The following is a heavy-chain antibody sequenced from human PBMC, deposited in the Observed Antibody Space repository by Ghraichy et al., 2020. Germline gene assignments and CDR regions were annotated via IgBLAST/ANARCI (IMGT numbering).Heavy chain of an antibody. CDR3: ARLKVALDAFDI. CDR2: IYYSGST. Sequence: SETLSLTCTVSGGSISSSDYYWGWIRQPPGKGLEWIGNIYYSGSTYYNPSVKSRVTISVDTSKNQFSLKLSSVTAADTAVYYCARLKVALDAFDIWGQGTMVTVSS. CDR1: GGSISSSDYY. D-gene: IGHD5-12*01. J-gene: IGHJ3*02. V-gene: IGHV4-39*01.